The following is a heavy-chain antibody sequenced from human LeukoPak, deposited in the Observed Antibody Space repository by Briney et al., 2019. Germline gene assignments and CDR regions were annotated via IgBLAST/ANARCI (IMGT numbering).Heavy chain of an antibody. J-gene: IGHJ4*02. V-gene: IGHV4-34*01. CDR3: ARQGFTMVRGAFGY. CDR1: GGSFSGYY. Sequence: SETLSLTCTVYGGSFSGYYWSWVRQPPGKGLEWIGEINHSGSTNYNPSLKSRVTISVDTSKNQFSLKLSSVTAADTAVYYCARQGFTMVRGAFGYWGQGTLVTVSS. CDR2: INHSGST. D-gene: IGHD3-10*01.